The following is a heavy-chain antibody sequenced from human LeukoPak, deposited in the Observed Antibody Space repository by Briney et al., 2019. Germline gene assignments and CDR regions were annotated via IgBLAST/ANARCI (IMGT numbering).Heavy chain of an antibody. D-gene: IGHD4-11*01. CDR2: IYYSGST. J-gene: IGHJ6*02. V-gene: IGHV4-31*03. CDR1: GGSISSGGFY. CDR3: ATDYSNFYGMDV. Sequence: SQTLSLTCTVSGGSISSGGFYWSWIRQHPGKGLEWIGYIYYSGSTSHNPSLKSRVTISVDTSKNQFSLKLSSVTAADTAVYYCATDYSNFYGMDVWGQGTTVTVSS.